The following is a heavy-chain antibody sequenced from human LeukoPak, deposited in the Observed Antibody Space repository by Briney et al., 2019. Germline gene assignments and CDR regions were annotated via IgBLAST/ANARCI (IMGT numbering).Heavy chain of an antibody. CDR2: ISYDGGNK. D-gene: IGHD6-19*01. CDR3: AKSRQWLGLYYYYGMDV. J-gene: IGHJ6*02. CDR1: GFTFSSYG. Sequence: GRSLRLSCAASGFTFSSYGMHWVRQAPGKGLEWVAVISYDGGNKYYADSVKGRFTISRDNSKNTLYLQMNSLRAEDTAVYYCAKSRQWLGLYYYYGMDVWGQGTTVTVSS. V-gene: IGHV3-30*18.